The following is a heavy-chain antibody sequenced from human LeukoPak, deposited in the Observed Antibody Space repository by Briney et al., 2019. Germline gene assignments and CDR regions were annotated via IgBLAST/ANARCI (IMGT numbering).Heavy chain of an antibody. Sequence: PGGSLRLSCAASGFTFSSYGMHWVRQAPGKGLEWVSGINWNGGSTGYADSVKGRFTISRDNAKNSLYLQMNSLRVEDTAVYYCAREGPGSFGYWGQGTLVTVSS. CDR1: GFTFSSYG. J-gene: IGHJ4*02. D-gene: IGHD1-14*01. V-gene: IGHV3-20*04. CDR2: INWNGGST. CDR3: AREGPGSFGY.